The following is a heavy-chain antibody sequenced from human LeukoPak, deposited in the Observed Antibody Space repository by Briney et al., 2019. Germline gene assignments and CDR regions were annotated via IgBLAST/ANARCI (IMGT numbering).Heavy chain of an antibody. CDR3: ASNSMALKLWFGELLTD. D-gene: IGHD3-10*01. Sequence: PGRSLRLSCAASGFTFSSYGMHWVRQAPGKGLEWVAVIWYGGSNKYYADSVKGRFTISRDNSKNTLYLQMNSLRAEDTAVYYCASNSMALKLWFGELLTDWGQGTLVTVSS. J-gene: IGHJ4*02. V-gene: IGHV3-33*08. CDR1: GFTFSSYG. CDR2: IWYGGSNK.